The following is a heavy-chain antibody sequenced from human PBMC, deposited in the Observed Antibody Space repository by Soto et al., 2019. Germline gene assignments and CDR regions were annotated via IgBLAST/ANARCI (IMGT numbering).Heavy chain of an antibody. D-gene: IGHD3-16*01. Sequence: VHLEESGGGLVKPGGSMRLSCTASGFIFSDYYMSWIRQAPGKGLEWVSDISNSGRIIHHADSVEGRFTISRDNAKDSLYLQMNSLRPEDSAIYYCARDHGGGGLTLEYWGQGTMVTVSS. CDR3: ARDHGGGGLTLEY. J-gene: IGHJ4*02. CDR2: ISNSGRII. V-gene: IGHV3-11*01. CDR1: GFIFSDYY.